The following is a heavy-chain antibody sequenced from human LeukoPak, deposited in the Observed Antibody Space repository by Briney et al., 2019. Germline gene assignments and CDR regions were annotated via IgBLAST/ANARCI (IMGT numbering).Heavy chain of an antibody. J-gene: IGHJ4*02. CDR2: IYYSGST. CDR1: GGSISSHY. Sequence: SETLSLTCTVSGGSISSHYWSWIRQPPGKGLEWIGYIYYSGSTNYNPSLKSRVTISVDTSKNQFSLKLSSVTAADTAVYYCARGRITWDYWGRGTLVTVSS. CDR3: ARGRITWDY. D-gene: IGHD3-10*01. V-gene: IGHV4-59*11.